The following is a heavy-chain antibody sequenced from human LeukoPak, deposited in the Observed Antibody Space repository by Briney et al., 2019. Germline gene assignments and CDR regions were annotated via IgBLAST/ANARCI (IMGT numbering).Heavy chain of an antibody. V-gene: IGHV4-34*01. CDR2: INHSGST. CDR1: GGSFSGYY. D-gene: IGHD3-10*02. CDR3: AELGITMIGGV. J-gene: IGHJ6*04. Sequence: SETLSLTCAVYGGSFSGYYWSWIRQPLGKGLEWIGEINHSGSTNYNPSLKSRVTISVDTSKNQFSLKLSSVTAADTAVYYCAELGITMIGGVWGKGTTVTISS.